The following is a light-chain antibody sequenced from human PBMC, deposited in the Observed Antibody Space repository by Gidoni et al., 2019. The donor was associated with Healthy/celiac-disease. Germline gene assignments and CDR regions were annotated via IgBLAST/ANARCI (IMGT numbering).Light chain of an antibody. CDR2: GAS. CDR3: QQYGSSQT. J-gene: IGKJ1*01. CDR1: QSVSSSY. V-gene: IGKV3-20*01. Sequence: EIVLTQSPGTLSLSPGERATLSCRASQSVSSSYLAWYQQKPGQAPRLLIYGASSRATGIPHRFSGSGSGTDFTLTISRLEPEYFAVYYCQQYGSSQTFGQGTKVKIK.